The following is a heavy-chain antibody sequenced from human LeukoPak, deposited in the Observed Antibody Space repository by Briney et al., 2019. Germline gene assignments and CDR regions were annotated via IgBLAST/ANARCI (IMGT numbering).Heavy chain of an antibody. J-gene: IGHJ4*02. CDR1: GFSFSTYS. CDR2: ISSSSSYI. D-gene: IGHD6-19*01. V-gene: IGHV3-21*04. Sequence: GGSLRLSCAASGFSFSTYSMNWVRQAPGKGLEWVSSISSSSSYIYYADSVKGRFTISRDNAKNSLYLQMNSLRAEDTAVYCCAKAPERYSSGWYYFDYWGQGTLVTVSS. CDR3: AKAPERYSSGWYYFDY.